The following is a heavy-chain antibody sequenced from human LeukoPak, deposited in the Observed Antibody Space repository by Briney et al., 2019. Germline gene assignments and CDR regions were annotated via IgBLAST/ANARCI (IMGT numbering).Heavy chain of an antibody. V-gene: IGHV4-61*02. CDR1: GGSISSGSYY. CDR3: ARVQYYYDSSGYPYYYYYMDV. D-gene: IGHD3-22*01. CDR2: IYTSGST. J-gene: IGHJ6*03. Sequence: SETLSLTCTVSGGSISSGSYYWSWIRQPAGKGLEWIGRIYTSGSTNYNPSLKSRVTISVDTSKNQFSLKLSSVTAADTAVYYCARVQYYYDSSGYPYYYYYMDVWGKGTTVTVSS.